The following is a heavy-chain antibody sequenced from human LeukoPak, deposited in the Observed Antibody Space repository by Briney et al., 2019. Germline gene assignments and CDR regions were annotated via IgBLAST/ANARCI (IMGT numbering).Heavy chain of an antibody. CDR2: IYYSGST. J-gene: IGHJ4*02. D-gene: IGHD3-3*01. CDR1: GYSISSGYY. Sequence: PSETLSLTCTVSGYSISSGYYWGWIRQPPGKGLEWIGSIYYSGSTYYNPSLKSRVTISVDTSKNQFSLKLSSVTAADTAVYYCARDSTYDFWSGYPLIDYWGQGTLVTVSS. CDR3: ARDSTYDFWSGYPLIDY. V-gene: IGHV4-38-2*02.